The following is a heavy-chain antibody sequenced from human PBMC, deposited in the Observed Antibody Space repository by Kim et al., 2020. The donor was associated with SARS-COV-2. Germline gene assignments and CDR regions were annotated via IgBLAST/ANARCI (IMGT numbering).Heavy chain of an antibody. CDR2: ISGSGGST. Sequence: GGSLILSCAASGFTFSSYAMSWVRQAPGKGLEWVSAISGSGGSTYYADSVKGRFTISRDNSKNTLYLQMNSLRAEDTAVYYCAKDLPRLGELSEDYAYYFDYWGQGTLVTVSS. D-gene: IGHD3-16*02. CDR3: AKDLPRLGELSEDYAYYFDY. CDR1: GFTFSSYA. V-gene: IGHV3-23*01. J-gene: IGHJ4*02.